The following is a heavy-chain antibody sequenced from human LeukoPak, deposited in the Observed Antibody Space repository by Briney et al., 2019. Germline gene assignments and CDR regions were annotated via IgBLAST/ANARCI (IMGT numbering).Heavy chain of an antibody. D-gene: IGHD1-1*01. V-gene: IGHV3-15*01. Sequence: GGSLRLSCAASGFTFSNAWMSWVRQAPGKGLEWVGRIKSKTDGGTTDYAAPVKGRFTISRDDSKNTLYLQMNSLKTEDTAVYYCTTDNPPGGPGTPDVVDYWGQGTLVTVSS. J-gene: IGHJ4*02. CDR3: TTDNPPGGPGTPDVVDY. CDR2: IKSKTDGGTT. CDR1: GFTFSNAW.